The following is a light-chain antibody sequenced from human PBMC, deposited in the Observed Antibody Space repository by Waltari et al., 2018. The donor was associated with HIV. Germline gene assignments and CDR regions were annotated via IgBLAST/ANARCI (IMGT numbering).Light chain of an antibody. V-gene: IGKV1-39*01. J-gene: IGKJ2*01. Sequence: DIQMTQSPSSLSASVGDRVTITCRASQTISSYLNWYQQKPGKAPMLLIYGASTLHSGVPSRLSGSGSGTDFTLTISSLQPEDFATYYCQQSYSTPRTFGQGTKLEIK. CDR2: GAS. CDR3: QQSYSTPRT. CDR1: QTISSY.